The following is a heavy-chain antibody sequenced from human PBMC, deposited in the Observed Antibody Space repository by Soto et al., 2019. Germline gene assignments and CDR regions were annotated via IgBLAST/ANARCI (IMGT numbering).Heavy chain of an antibody. CDR1: GGSITSGGFY. Sequence: QVQLQESGPGLVKPSQTLSLTCSVSGGSITSGGFYWSWIRQHPGKGLEWIAYIFHSGSTDYNPSLKRRVILPADTSKNQFSLKLTSVTAADTAVYYCVRGGIAGNWFDPWGQGTLVTVSS. CDR3: VRGGIAGNWFDP. D-gene: IGHD6-13*01. J-gene: IGHJ5*02. V-gene: IGHV4-31*03. CDR2: IFHSGST.